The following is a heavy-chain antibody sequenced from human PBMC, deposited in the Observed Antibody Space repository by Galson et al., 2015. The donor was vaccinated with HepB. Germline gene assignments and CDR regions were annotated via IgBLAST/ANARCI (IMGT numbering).Heavy chain of an antibody. CDR3: AASMYSSGWNGMDV. D-gene: IGHD6-19*01. CDR1: GYTFTGYY. J-gene: IGHJ6*02. Sequence: SVKVSCKASGYTFTGYYMHWVRQAPGQGLEWMGRINPNSGGTNYAQKFQGRVTMTRDTSISTAYMELSRLRSDDTAVYYCAASMYSSGWNGMDVWGQGTTVTVSS. V-gene: IGHV1-2*06. CDR2: INPNSGGT.